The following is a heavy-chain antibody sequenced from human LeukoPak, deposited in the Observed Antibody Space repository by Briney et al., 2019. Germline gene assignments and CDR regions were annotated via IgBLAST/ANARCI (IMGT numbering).Heavy chain of an antibody. CDR3: AREGGNYGKDV. V-gene: IGHV3-7*03. CDR2: INPDGSQK. Sequence: GGSLRLSCAVSGFTFSGYWMTWARQAPGKGLEWVANINPDGSQKYYVDSVKGRFTISRDNAKNSLYLQMNSLRVEETAVYYCAREGGNYGKDVWGRGTTVIVSS. D-gene: IGHD1-26*01. J-gene: IGHJ6*02. CDR1: GFTFSGYW.